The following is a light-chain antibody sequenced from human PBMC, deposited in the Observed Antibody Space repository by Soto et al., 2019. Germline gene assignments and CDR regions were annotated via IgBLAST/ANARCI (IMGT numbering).Light chain of an antibody. Sequence: QSVLTQPPSASGTPGQRVTISCSGSSSNIGSYDVHWYQHLPGTAPKVLIYRNNQRPSGVPDRFSGSKSGTSASLAISGLRSEDEADYYCAVWDASLSGHVFGTGTKHTVL. J-gene: IGLJ1*01. V-gene: IGLV1-47*01. CDR1: SSNIGSYD. CDR2: RNN. CDR3: AVWDASLSGHV.